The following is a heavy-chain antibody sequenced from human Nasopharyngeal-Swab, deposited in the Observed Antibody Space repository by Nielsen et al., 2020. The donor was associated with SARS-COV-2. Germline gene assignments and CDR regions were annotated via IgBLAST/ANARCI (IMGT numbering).Heavy chain of an antibody. V-gene: IGHV3-23*01. CDR3: AKDLDSSSWWGYYFDY. D-gene: IGHD6-13*01. Sequence: LKISCAASGFTFSSYAMSWVRQAPGKGLEWVSAISGSGGSTYYADSVKGRFTISRDNSKNTLYLQMNSLRAEDTAVYYCAKDLDSSSWWGYYFDYWGQGTLVTVSS. CDR2: ISGSGGST. CDR1: GFTFSSYA. J-gene: IGHJ4*02.